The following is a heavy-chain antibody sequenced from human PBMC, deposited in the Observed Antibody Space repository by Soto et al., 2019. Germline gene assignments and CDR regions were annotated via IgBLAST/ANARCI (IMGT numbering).Heavy chain of an antibody. D-gene: IGHD6-13*01. CDR3: ARLATAAAAGTPLDY. V-gene: IGHV5-10-1*01. CDR2: IDPSDSYT. CDR1: GYSFTSYW. J-gene: IGHJ4*02. Sequence: GESLKISCKGSGYSFTSYWISWVRQMPGKGLEWMGRIDPSDSYTNYSPSFQGHVTISADKSISTAYLQWSSLKASDTAMYYCARLATAAAAGTPLDYWCQVTLVTVS.